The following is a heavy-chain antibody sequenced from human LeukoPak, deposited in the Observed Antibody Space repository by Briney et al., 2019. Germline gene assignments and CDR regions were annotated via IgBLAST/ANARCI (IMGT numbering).Heavy chain of an antibody. V-gene: IGHV3-9*03. D-gene: IGHD3-9*01. CDR1: GFTFDDYV. J-gene: IGHJ4*02. CDR3: AKDMGYDILTGYLVY. CDR2: ISWNSGSI. Sequence: GRSLRLSCAASGFTFDDYVMHWVRQAPGKGLEWVSGISWNSGSIGYADSVKGRFTISRDNAKNSLYLQMNSLRAEDMALYYCAKDMGYDILTGYLVYWGQGTLVTVSS.